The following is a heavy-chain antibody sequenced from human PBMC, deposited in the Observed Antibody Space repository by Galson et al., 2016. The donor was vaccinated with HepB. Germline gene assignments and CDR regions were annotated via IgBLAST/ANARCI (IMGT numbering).Heavy chain of an antibody. J-gene: IGHJ4*02. CDR2: ISGRGGNT. D-gene: IGHD6-19*01. V-gene: IGHV3-23*01. Sequence: SLRLSCAASGFTFSIYAMSWVRQAPGKGLEWVSGISGRGGNTYHADSVRGRFTLSRDNSKNTVYLQMKILRADDTAVYYCAKLIEVAGSFDDWGQGTLVTFSA. CDR1: GFTFSIYA. CDR3: AKLIEVAGSFDD.